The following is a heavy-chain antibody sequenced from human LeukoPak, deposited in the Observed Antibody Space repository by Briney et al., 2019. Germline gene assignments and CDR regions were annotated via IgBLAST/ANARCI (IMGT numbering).Heavy chain of an antibody. CDR1: GFTVSSNF. J-gene: IGHJ3*01. V-gene: IGHV3-53*04. CDR3: ARDGRSSTNRAT. CDR2: MYSGGST. Sequence: GGSLRLSCAASGFTVSSNFMSWVRQAPGKGLEGVSVMYSGGSTYYADSVEGRFTISTHNPKNTLYLQMDSLRAEDTGVYYCARDGRSSTNRATWGQGTMVTVSS. D-gene: IGHD2-2*01.